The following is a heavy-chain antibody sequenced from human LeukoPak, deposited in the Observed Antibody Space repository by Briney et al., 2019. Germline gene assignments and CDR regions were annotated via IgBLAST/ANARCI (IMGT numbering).Heavy chain of an antibody. CDR1: GYTFTTYD. CDR2: MNPNSGNT. D-gene: IGHD6-13*01. CDR3: ARIAAPGNRRLNF. J-gene: IGHJ4*02. Sequence: VASVKVSCKASGYTFTTYDINWVRQAAGQGLEWMGWMNPNSGNTGNAQKFQGRVNMTRNTSISTAYMELTSLTSEDTAVYFCARIAAPGNRRLNFWGQGTLVTVSS. V-gene: IGHV1-8*01.